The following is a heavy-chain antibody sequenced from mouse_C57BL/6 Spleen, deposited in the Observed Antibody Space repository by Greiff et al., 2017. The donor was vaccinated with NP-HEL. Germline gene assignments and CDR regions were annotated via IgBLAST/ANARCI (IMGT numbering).Heavy chain of an antibody. J-gene: IGHJ1*03. CDR1: GYTFTGYW. Sequence: VQLQQSGAELMKPGASVKLSCKATGYTFTGYWVEWVKQRPGHGLEWIGEILTGSGSTNYHEKFKGKATFTADTSSNTAYMQLSSLTTEDSAIYYCARRGYGSRYYDVWGTGTTVTVSS. CDR3: ARRGYGSRYYDV. D-gene: IGHD1-1*01. V-gene: IGHV1-9*01. CDR2: ILTGSGST.